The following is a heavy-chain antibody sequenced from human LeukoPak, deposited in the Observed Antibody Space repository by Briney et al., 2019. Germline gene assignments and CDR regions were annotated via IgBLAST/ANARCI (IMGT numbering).Heavy chain of an antibody. Sequence: SETLSLTCTVSGGSISSYYWSWIRQPPGKGLEWIGYIYYSGSTNYNPSLRSRVTISVDTSKNQFSLKLSSVTAADTAVYYCARLYKQDSFDYWGQETLVTVSS. V-gene: IGHV4-59*08. CDR3: ARLYKQDSFDY. CDR2: IYYSGST. J-gene: IGHJ4*02. D-gene: IGHD3-10*01. CDR1: GGSISSYY.